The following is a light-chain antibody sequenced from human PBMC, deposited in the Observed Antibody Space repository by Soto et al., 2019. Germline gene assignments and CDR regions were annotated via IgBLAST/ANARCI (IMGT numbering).Light chain of an antibody. CDR2: GKS. CDR1: SSNIGAGYD. J-gene: IGLJ1*01. Sequence: QSVLTQPPSVSGAPGQRVTVYCTGSSSNIGAGYDVHWYQQLPGTAPKLLIYGKSKRPSGVPDRFSGSKSGTSASLAITGLQAEDEADYYCQSYDSSLSGNVFGTGTKVTVL. CDR3: QSYDSSLSGNV. V-gene: IGLV1-40*01.